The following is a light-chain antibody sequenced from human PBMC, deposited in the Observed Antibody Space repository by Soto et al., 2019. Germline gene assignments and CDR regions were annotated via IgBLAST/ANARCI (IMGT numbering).Light chain of an antibody. CDR3: QQYGSSHLFT. J-gene: IGKJ3*01. CDR2: GAS. Sequence: ELVLTQSPGTLSLSPGERATLSCRASQSVSSSYLAWYQQKPGQAPRLLIYGASSRATGIPDRFSGSGSGTDFTLTISRLEPEDFAVYYCQQYGSSHLFTFGPGTKVDIK. CDR1: QSVSSSY. V-gene: IGKV3-20*01.